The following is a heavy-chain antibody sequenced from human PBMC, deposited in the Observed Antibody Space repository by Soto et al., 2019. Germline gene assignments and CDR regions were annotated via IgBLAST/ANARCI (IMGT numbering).Heavy chain of an antibody. CDR1: GSTFNNYW. V-gene: IGHV3-7*01. CDR3: ASSYAMDV. CDR2: IKEDGSEK. Sequence: EVQLVESGGGLVKPGGSRSLSGAASGSTFNNYWMSWVRQAPGKGREWGANIKEDGSEKSYVDSVKGRFTISRDNAKNSLYLQMNSLRAEDTAVYYCASSYAMDVWGQGTTVTVSS. J-gene: IGHJ6*02.